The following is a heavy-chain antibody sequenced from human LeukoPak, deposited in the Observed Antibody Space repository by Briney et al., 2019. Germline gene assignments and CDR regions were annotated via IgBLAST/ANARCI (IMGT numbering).Heavy chain of an antibody. CDR3: ATVRSGSWDWFDP. J-gene: IGHJ5*02. V-gene: IGHV3-74*03. D-gene: IGHD3-10*01. Sequence: GGSLRLSCAASGFTFNNYWMHWVRQVPGKGLVWAARINTDGSRTTYADSVKGRFTISRDNAKDTVYLQMNSLRAEDTAVYYCATVRSGSWDWFDPWGQGTLLTVSS. CDR2: INTDGSRT. CDR1: GFTFNNYW.